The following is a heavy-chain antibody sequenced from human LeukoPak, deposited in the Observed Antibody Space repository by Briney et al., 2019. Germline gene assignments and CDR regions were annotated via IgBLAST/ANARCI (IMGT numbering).Heavy chain of an antibody. J-gene: IGHJ4*02. D-gene: IGHD1-26*01. CDR3: ARDIRTVGATLYFDY. CDR2: VHSSGST. Sequence: SETLSLTCTVSGASVTTYYWSWIRQSPGKELDWIANVHSSGSTSYNPSLKSRVTISIDTSKNQFSLKLTSVTTADTAVYYCARDIRTVGATLYFDYWGQGTLLTVSS. CDR1: GASVTTYY. V-gene: IGHV4-59*02.